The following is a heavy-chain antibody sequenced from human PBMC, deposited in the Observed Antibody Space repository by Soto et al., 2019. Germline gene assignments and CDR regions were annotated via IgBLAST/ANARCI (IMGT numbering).Heavy chain of an antibody. CDR1: GGSISSGDYY. J-gene: IGHJ6*02. CDR3: ARGERPYYYYGMDV. Sequence: SETLSLTCTVSGGSISSGDYYWIWIRHPPGKGLEWIGYIYYSGSTYYNPSLKSRVTISVDTSKNQFSLKLSSVTAADTAVYYCARGERPYYYYGMDVWGQGTTVTVSS. D-gene: IGHD1-1*01. CDR2: IYYSGST. V-gene: IGHV4-30-4*01.